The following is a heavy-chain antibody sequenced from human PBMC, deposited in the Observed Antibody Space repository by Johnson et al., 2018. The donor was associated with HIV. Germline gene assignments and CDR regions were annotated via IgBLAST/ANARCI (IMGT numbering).Heavy chain of an antibody. V-gene: IGHV3-66*02. D-gene: IGHD1-26*01. CDR1: GFTVSSNY. CDR3: AREGYGSYSASDAVDI. Sequence: VQLVESGGGVVQPGGSLRLSCAASGFTVSSNYMSWVRQAPGKGLEWVSVIYSGGSTYYADSVKGRFPISRDNSKKTLYLQMNSLRAEDTALYYCAREGYGSYSASDAVDIWGQGTMVTVSS. CDR2: IYSGGST. J-gene: IGHJ3*02.